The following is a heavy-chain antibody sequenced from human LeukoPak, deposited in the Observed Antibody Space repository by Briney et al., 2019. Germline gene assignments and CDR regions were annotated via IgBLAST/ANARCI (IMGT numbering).Heavy chain of an antibody. D-gene: IGHD3-22*01. CDR3: VREASTSYYDSSGYYRQTETFDV. V-gene: IGHV4-61*01. J-gene: IGHJ3*01. Sequence: SETLSLTCTVSGGSVSSNTYYWNWVRKSPGKGLEWVGFVYYSGRTKYNPSLKSRVTISIDTSKNQVSLKLRSVTAADTAMYFCVREASTSYYDSSGYYRQTETFDVWGQGTMVTVSS. CDR2: VYYSGRT. CDR1: GGSVSSNTYY.